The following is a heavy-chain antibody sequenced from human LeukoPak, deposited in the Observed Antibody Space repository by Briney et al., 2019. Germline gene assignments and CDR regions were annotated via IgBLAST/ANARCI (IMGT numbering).Heavy chain of an antibody. Sequence: SETLSLTCAVYGGSFSDYWWTWIRQSPGKGLEWIGEVNHSGRTNYDPSLKSRVTISVDTSKNQFSLKLSSVIAADTAVYYCARTTEGYCSSASCFGFSYSYYMDVWGKGTTVTISS. J-gene: IGHJ6*03. CDR1: GGSFSDYW. CDR2: VNHSGRT. D-gene: IGHD2-2*01. CDR3: ARTTEGYCSSASCFGFSYSYYMDV. V-gene: IGHV4-34*01.